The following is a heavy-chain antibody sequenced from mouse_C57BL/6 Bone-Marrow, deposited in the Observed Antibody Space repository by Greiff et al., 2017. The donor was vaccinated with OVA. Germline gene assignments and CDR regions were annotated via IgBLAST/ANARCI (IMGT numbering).Heavy chain of an antibody. CDR3: ARDYYGSSYDFDY. CDR2: IDPSDSET. J-gene: IGHJ2*01. V-gene: IGHV1-52*01. Sequence: QVQLQQPGAELVRPGSSVKLSCKASGYTFTSYWMHWVKQRPIQGLEWIGNIDPSDSETHYNQKFKDKATLTVDKSSSTAYMHLSSLTSEDSAVYYCARDYYGSSYDFDYWGQGTTLTVSS. D-gene: IGHD1-1*01. CDR1: GYTFTSYW.